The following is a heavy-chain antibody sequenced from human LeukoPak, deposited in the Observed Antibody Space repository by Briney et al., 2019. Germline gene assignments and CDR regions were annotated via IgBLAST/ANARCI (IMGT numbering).Heavy chain of an antibody. CDR1: GFTLSTYW. CDR2: IKQDGSEK. J-gene: IGHJ4*02. V-gene: IGHV3-7*01. Sequence: GGSLRLSCAASGFTLSTYWMTWGRQAPGKGLKGLANIKQDGSEKYYVNSVKGRFTISRNNAKNSLYLQMNSLRAEDTAMYYCARDSAGNDYWGQGTLVTVSS. CDR3: ARDSAGNDY. D-gene: IGHD6-13*01.